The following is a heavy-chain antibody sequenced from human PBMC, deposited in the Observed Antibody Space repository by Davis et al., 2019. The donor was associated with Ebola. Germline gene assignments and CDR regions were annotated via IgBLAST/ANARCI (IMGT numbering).Heavy chain of an antibody. J-gene: IGHJ4*02. D-gene: IGHD7-27*01. CDR2: INPNSGGT. CDR1: GYIFTSYA. CDR3: ARGLMKLGLFGY. V-gene: IGHV1-2*04. Sequence: AASVKVSCKASGYIFTSYAMHWVRQAPGQRLEWMGWINPNSGGTNYAQKFQGWVTMTRDTSISTAYMELSRLRSDDTAVYYCARGLMKLGLFGYWGQGTLVTVSS.